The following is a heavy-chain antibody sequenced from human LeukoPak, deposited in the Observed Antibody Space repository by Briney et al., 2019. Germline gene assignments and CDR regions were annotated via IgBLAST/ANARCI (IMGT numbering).Heavy chain of an antibody. CDR2: ISGSGGST. Sequence: PGGSLRLSCAASGFTFSSYAMSWVRQAPGKGLEWVSAISGSGGSTYYADSVKGRFTISRDNSKNTLYLQMNSLRVEDTAVYYCAKWGSTRSAWTHNWFDPWGQGTLVTVSS. V-gene: IGHV3-23*01. CDR3: AKWGSTRSAWTHNWFDP. CDR1: GFTFSSYA. J-gene: IGHJ5*02. D-gene: IGHD3/OR15-3a*01.